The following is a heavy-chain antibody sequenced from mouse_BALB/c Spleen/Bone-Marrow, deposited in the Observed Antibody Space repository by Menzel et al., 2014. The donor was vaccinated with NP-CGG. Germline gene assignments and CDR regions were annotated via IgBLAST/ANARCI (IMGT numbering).Heavy chain of an antibody. Sequence: VQLKESGAELVRPGASVKLSCTASGFNIKDTYIHWVKQRPEQGLEWIGRIDPANGNTKYDPKFQGKATITTDTSPNTAYLQLSSLTSEDTAVYYCASYYYGRSSFACWGQGTLVTVSA. J-gene: IGHJ3*01. CDR1: GFNIKDTY. D-gene: IGHD1-1*01. CDR3: ASYYYGRSSFAC. V-gene: IGHV14-3*02. CDR2: IDPANGNT.